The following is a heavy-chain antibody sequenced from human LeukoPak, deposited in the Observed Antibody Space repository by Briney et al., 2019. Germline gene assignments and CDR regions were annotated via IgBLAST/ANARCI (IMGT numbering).Heavy chain of an antibody. Sequence: GGSLRLSCAASGFTFSSYSMNWVRQAPGKGLEWASNIGASSTPKYYADSVKGRFSISRDNAKSSLYLQMNSLRVEDTAVYYCALLAVASDFDYWGQGALVTVSS. J-gene: IGHJ4*02. D-gene: IGHD6-19*01. CDR2: IGASSTPK. V-gene: IGHV3-48*04. CDR3: ALLAVASDFDY. CDR1: GFTFSSYS.